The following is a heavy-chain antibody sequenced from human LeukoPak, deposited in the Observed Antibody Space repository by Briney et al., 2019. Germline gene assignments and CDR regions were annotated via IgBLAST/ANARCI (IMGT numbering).Heavy chain of an antibody. CDR2: IRYDGSDK. CDR3: ARDGGRGVIDY. V-gene: IGHV3-30*02. D-gene: IGHD3-10*01. Sequence: GGSLRLSCAASGFTFRSYGMHWVRQAPGKGLEWVTFIRYDGSDKYYTDSVKGRFTIPKDNSKDTLYMQMNSLRAEDTAVYYCARDGGRGVIDYWGQGTLVTVSS. J-gene: IGHJ4*02. CDR1: GFTFRSYG.